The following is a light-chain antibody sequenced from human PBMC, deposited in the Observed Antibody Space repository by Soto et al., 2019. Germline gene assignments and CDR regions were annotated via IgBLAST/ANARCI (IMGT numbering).Light chain of an antibody. CDR3: QQYGSSLPWT. CDR2: GAS. V-gene: IGKV3-20*01. Sequence: EIVLTQSPGTLSLSPGERATLSCRAGQSVSYSYLAWYQQKPGQAPRLLIYGASTRATGIPDRFSGSGSGTDFTLTISRLEPEDFAVYYCQQYGSSLPWTFGQGTKVVIK. J-gene: IGKJ1*01. CDR1: QSVSYSY.